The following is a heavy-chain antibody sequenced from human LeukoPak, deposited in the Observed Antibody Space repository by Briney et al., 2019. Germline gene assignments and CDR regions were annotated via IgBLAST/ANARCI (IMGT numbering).Heavy chain of an antibody. CDR1: GYSISSGYY. J-gene: IGHJ4*02. Sequence: SETLSLTCAVSGYSISSGYYWGWIRKPPGKGLEWIGSIHHSGRTYSNPSLKSRVTISVDTSVNQFSLKLSSVTAADTAVYYCARLVYNGSGIYHYFDYWGQGTLVTVSS. CDR3: ARLVYNGSGIYHYFDY. V-gene: IGHV4-38-2*01. D-gene: IGHD3-10*01. CDR2: IHHSGRT.